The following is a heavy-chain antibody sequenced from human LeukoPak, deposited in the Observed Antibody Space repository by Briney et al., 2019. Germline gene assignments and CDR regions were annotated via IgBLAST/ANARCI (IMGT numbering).Heavy chain of an antibody. Sequence: ASVKVSCKASGYSFITYGISWMRQAPGLGLEWMGWISAYNGNTNYAQKLQGRVTMTTDTSTSTAYMGLRSLRYDDTAVYYCARDMIAARPNWFDPWGQGTLVTVSS. D-gene: IGHD6-6*01. CDR3: ARDMIAARPNWFDP. CDR2: ISAYNGNT. J-gene: IGHJ5*02. CDR1: GYSFITYG. V-gene: IGHV1-18*01.